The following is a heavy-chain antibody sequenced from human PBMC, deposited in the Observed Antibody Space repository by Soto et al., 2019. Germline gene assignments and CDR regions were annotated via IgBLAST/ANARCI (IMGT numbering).Heavy chain of an antibody. V-gene: IGHV4-39*01. CDR2: VHYSGTT. CDR1: GGSISSSSYY. Sequence: SETLSLTCSVSGGSISSSSYYWGWIRQSPGKGLEWIGHVHYSGTTYYYPSLKSRVTISTDTSKNQFSLKLTSVTAADTAVYYCAARYCTDAVCYYFDYWGQGILVTVSS. CDR3: AARYCTDAVCYYFDY. D-gene: IGHD2-8*01. J-gene: IGHJ4*02.